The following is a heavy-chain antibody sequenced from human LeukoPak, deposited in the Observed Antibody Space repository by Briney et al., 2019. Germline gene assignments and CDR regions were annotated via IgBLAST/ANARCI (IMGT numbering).Heavy chain of an antibody. CDR1: GYSFTNYW. Sequence: GESLKISCKGSGYSFTNYWIGWVRQMPGKGLEWMGIIYPGDSDTRYSPSFQGQVIISADKSRTTAYLQWSSLKASDTAMYYCARARGDSGYAGQGAFDIRGQGTMLTVSS. J-gene: IGHJ3*02. V-gene: IGHV5-51*01. CDR2: IYPGDSDT. CDR3: ARARGDSGYAGQGAFDI. D-gene: IGHD5-12*01.